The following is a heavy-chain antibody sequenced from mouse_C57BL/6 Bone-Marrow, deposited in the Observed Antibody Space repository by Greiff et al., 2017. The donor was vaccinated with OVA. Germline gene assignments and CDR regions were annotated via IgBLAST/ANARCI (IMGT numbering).Heavy chain of an antibody. CDR2: INPNNGGT. J-gene: IGHJ2*01. CDR3: ALIYYGYDGYY. V-gene: IGHV1-26*01. D-gene: IGHD2-2*01. Sequence: VQLKQSGPELVKPGASVKISCKASGYTFTDYYMNWVKQSHGKSLEWIGDINPNNGGTSYNQKFKGKATLTVDKSSSTAYMELRSLTSEDSAVYYCALIYYGYDGYYWGQGTTLTVSS. CDR1: GYTFTDYY.